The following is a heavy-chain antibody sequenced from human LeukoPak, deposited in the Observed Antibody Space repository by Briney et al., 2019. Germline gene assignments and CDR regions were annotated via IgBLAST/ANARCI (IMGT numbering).Heavy chain of an antibody. J-gene: IGHJ5*02. V-gene: IGHV3-74*01. D-gene: IGHD1/OR15-1a*01. CDR3: ARDPRNKGFDP. CDR1: GFTFSGYW. CDR2: INGDGSDT. Sequence: GGSLRLSCAASGFTFSGYWMHWARQSPGKGLVWVSCINGDGSDTRYADSVKGRFTISRDNAKNTLYLQLNSLRVEDTAVYYCARDPRNKGFDPWGQGTLATVSS.